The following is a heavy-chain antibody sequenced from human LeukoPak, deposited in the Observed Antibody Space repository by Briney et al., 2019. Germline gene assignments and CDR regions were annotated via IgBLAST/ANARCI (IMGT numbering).Heavy chain of an antibody. J-gene: IGHJ4*02. D-gene: IGHD6-19*01. CDR3: ARRHTNGWYYFDY. CDR2: TNPNSGGT. CDR1: GYTFTGYY. V-gene: IGHV1-2*02. Sequence: ASVKVSCKASGYTFTGYYIHWVRQAPGQGLEWMGWTNPNSGGTNYAQKFQGRVTMTRDTSISKAYMDLSRLRSDDTAVYYCARRHTNGWYYFDYWGQGTLVTVAS.